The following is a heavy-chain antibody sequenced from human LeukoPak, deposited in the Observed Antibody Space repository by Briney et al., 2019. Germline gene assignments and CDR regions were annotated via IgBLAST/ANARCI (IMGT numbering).Heavy chain of an antibody. CDR2: IYYSGST. Sequence: PSQTLSLTCTVSGGSIISYYWSLIRQPPRKGLEWIGYIYYSGSTNYNPSLKSPVTISVDPSKNQFSLELSSVTAADTAVYCWASRMTTVVISDAFDIWGQGTMVTVSS. CDR3: ASRMTTVVISDAFDI. CDR1: GGSIISYY. J-gene: IGHJ3*02. D-gene: IGHD4-23*01. V-gene: IGHV4-59*08.